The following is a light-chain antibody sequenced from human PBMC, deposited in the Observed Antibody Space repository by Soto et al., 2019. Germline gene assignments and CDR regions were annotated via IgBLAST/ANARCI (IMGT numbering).Light chain of an antibody. J-gene: IGLJ2*01. V-gene: IGLV2-14*01. CDR2: EVT. Sequence: LTQPASVSGSPGQSITISCTGTSSDIGGYNLVSWYQQHPGKAPKLIIYEVTNRPSGVSNRFSASKSGNTASLTISGLQADDAADYYCSSFTTTNTYVIFGGGTKVTVL. CDR3: SSFTTTNTYVI. CDR1: SSDIGGYNL.